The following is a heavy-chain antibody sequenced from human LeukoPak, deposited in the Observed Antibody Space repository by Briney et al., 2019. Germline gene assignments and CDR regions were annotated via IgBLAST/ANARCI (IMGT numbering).Heavy chain of an antibody. CDR2: IYSSGST. CDR3: ARDPSSFGGRFDP. D-gene: IGHD3-10*01. V-gene: IGHV4-4*07. Sequence: SETLSLTCAVYGGSFSSYYWNWIRQPAGKGLEWIGRIYSSGSTTYNPSLKSRVAMSVDTSKNQFSLKLSSVTAADTAVYYCARDPSSFGGRFDPWGQGTLVAVCS. J-gene: IGHJ5*02. CDR1: GGSFSSYY.